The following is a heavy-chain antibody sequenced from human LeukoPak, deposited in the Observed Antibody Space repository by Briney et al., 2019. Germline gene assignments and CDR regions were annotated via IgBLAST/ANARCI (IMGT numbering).Heavy chain of an antibody. J-gene: IGHJ5*02. D-gene: IGHD2-15*01. CDR3: ARETVAVAGNWFDP. CDR2: IYSGGST. CDR1: GFTVSSNY. Sequence: PGGSLRLSCAASGFTVSSNYMSWVRQAPGKGLEWVSVIYSGGSTYYADSVKGRFTISRDNSKNTLYLQMNSLRAEDTAVYYCARETVAVAGNWFDPWGQGTLVTVSS. V-gene: IGHV3-66*02.